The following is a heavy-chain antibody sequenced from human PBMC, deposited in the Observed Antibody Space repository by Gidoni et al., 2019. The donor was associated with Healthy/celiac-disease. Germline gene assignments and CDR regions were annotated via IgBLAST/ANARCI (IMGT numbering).Heavy chain of an antibody. V-gene: IGHV4-59*01. CDR2: LYYSGST. CDR3: ARVNVPVFYMDV. CDR1: GGSISSYY. J-gene: IGHJ6*03. D-gene: IGHD2-8*01. Sequence: QVQLQESGPGLVKPSETLSLTCTVSGGSISSYYWSWIRQPPGKGLEWIGYLYYSGSTNYNPSLKSRVTISVDTSKNQFSLKLSSVTAADTAVYYCARVNVPVFYMDVWGKGTTVTVSS.